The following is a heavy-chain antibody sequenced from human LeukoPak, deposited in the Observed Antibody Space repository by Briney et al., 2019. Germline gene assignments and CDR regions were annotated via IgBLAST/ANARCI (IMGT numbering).Heavy chain of an antibody. CDR2: INDRGTGT. D-gene: IGHD3-22*01. Sequence: GGSLRLSCAASGFTFSKYAMSWVRQAPGKGLEWVSTINDRGTGTYYADSVKGRFTISRDNSRNTLYLQMNSLRAEDTAVYYCAKGLYYYDSSGFFDYWGQGTLVTVSS. CDR3: AKGLYYYDSSGFFDY. CDR1: GFTFSKYA. J-gene: IGHJ4*02. V-gene: IGHV3-23*01.